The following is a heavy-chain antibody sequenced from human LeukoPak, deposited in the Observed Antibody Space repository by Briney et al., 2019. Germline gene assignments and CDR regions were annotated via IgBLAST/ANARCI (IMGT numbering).Heavy chain of an antibody. J-gene: IGHJ4*02. CDR2: ISGSGHNT. V-gene: IGHV3-23*01. CDR3: AKGFSGWYGIDY. D-gene: IGHD6-19*01. CDR1: GFTFSNYG. Sequence: GGSLRLSCAASGFTFSNYGMNWVRQAPGKGLEWVSAISGSGHNTYYAYSVKGRFTISRDNSKNTLYLQMNSLRAEDTAVYYCAKGFSGWYGIDYWGQGTQVTVSS.